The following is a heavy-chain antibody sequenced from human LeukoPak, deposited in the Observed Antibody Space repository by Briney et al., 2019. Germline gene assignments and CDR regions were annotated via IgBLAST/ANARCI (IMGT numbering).Heavy chain of an antibody. V-gene: IGHV3-30*18. CDR3: AKEVAGNNYFDY. CDR1: GFTFSSYG. J-gene: IGHJ4*02. CDR2: ISYDGSNK. Sequence: GGSLRLSCAASGFTFSSYGMHWVRQAPGKGLEWVAVISYDGSNKYYADSVKGRFTISRDNSKNTLYLQMNSLRAEDTAVYYCAKEVAGNNYFDYWGQGTLVTVSS. D-gene: IGHD6-19*01.